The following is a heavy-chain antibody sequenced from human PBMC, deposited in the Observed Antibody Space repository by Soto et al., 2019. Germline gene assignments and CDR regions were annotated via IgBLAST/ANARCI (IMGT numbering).Heavy chain of an antibody. CDR3: ARSPTTVQAVYYYGMDV. Sequence: QVQLVQSGAEVKKPGSSVKVSCKASGGTFSSYTISWVRQAPGQGLEWMGRIIPILGIANYAQKFQGRVTITAAKSTSTAYMELSSLRSEDTAVYYCARSPTTVQAVYYYGMDVWGQGTTVTVSS. CDR1: GGTFSSYT. CDR2: IIPILGIA. D-gene: IGHD1-26*01. V-gene: IGHV1-69*02. J-gene: IGHJ6*02.